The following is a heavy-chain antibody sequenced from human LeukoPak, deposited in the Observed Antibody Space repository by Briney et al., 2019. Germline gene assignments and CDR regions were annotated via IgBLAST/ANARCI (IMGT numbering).Heavy chain of an antibody. J-gene: IGHJ4*02. D-gene: IGHD5-12*01. CDR2: VIGSGGST. CDR3: AKDLDIVATITGN. CDR1: GFTFSSYA. Sequence: PGGSLRLSCAASGFTFSSYAMSWVRQAPGEGLEWVSGVIGSGGSTYYGDSVKGRFTISRDNSKNTLYLHMNSLRAEDTAVYYCAKDLDIVATITGNWGQGTLVTVSS. V-gene: IGHV3-23*01.